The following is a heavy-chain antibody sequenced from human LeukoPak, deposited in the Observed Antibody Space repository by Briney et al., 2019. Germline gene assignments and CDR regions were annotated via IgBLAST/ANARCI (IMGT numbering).Heavy chain of an antibody. CDR2: ISAYNGNT. Sequence: ASVKVSCKASGGTFSSYAISWVRQAPGQGLEWMGWISAYNGNTNYAQKLQGRVTMTTDTSTSTAYMELRSLRSDDTAVYYCARDQRRYCSSTSCSGTAFDIWGQGTMVTVSS. CDR3: ARDQRRYCSSTSCSGTAFDI. CDR1: GGTFSSYA. D-gene: IGHD2-2*01. J-gene: IGHJ3*02. V-gene: IGHV1-18*01.